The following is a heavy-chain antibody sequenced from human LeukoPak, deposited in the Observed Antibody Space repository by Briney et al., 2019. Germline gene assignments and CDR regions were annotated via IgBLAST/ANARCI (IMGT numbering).Heavy chain of an antibody. D-gene: IGHD3-10*01. J-gene: IGHJ4*02. V-gene: IGHV1-2*02. Sequence: ASVKVSCKASGYTFTGYYMHWVRQAPGQGLEWMGWINPNSGGTNYAQKFQGRVTMTRDTSISTAYMELSRLRSDDTAVYYCAREAVYYGSGSPRLFDYWGQGTLVTVSS. CDR2: INPNSGGT. CDR3: AREAVYYGSGSPRLFDY. CDR1: GYTFTGYY.